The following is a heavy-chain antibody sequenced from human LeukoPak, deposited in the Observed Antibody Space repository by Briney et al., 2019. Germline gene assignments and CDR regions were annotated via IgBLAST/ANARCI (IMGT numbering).Heavy chain of an antibody. D-gene: IGHD2-21*02. CDR1: GGSISSSSYY. Sequence: SETLSLTCSVSGGSISSSSYYWGWIRQPPGKGREWIGSIYYSGSTYYNPSLKSRVTISVDSSRNQFSLKLSSVTAADTAVYYCARQPGGVTNYFDYWGQGTLVTVSS. J-gene: IGHJ4*02. CDR2: IYYSGST. V-gene: IGHV4-39*01. CDR3: ARQPGGVTNYFDY.